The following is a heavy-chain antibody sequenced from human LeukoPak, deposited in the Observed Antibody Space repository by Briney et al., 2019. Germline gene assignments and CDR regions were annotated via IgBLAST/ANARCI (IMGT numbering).Heavy chain of an antibody. CDR1: GFTFGSYS. D-gene: IGHD3-16*01. CDR2: IDSNSNFM. CDR3: VRRRGTWYFDL. J-gene: IGHJ2*01. V-gene: IGHV3-21*01. Sequence: GGSLRLSCAASGFTFGSYSMTWVRQAPGKGLEWVSLIDSNSNFMNYADSVKGRFTISRDNAKHSLYLQMNSLRAEDTAVYYCVRRRGTWYFDLWGRGTLVTVSS.